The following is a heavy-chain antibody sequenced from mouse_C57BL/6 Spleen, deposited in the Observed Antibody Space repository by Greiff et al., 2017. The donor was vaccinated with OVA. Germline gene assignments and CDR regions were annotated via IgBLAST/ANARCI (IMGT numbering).Heavy chain of an antibody. D-gene: IGHD2-3*01. V-gene: IGHV3-6*01. CDR1: GYSITSGYY. CDR2: ISYDGSN. Sequence: EVHLVESGPGLVKPSQSLSLTCSVTGYSITSGYYWNWIRQFPGNKLEWMGYISYDGSNNYNPSLKNRISITRDTSKNQFFLKLNSVTTEDTATYYCARVYDGYYGYFDYWGQGTTLTVSS. CDR3: ARVYDGYYGYFDY. J-gene: IGHJ2*01.